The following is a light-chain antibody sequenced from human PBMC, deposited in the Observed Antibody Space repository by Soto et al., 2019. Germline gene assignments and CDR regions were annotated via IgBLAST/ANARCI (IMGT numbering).Light chain of an antibody. CDR1: QSLSSSQ. CDR2: DAP. J-gene: IGKJ1*01. CDR3: QQYGSSPRT. Sequence: EIVLTQSPGTLSLSPGERATLSCRASQSLSSSQLAWYQQKPGQAPRLLIHDAPSRATGISDRFTGSGSGTDFTLTITTLEPEDFAVYYCQQYGSSPRTFGLGTKVEIK. V-gene: IGKV3-20*01.